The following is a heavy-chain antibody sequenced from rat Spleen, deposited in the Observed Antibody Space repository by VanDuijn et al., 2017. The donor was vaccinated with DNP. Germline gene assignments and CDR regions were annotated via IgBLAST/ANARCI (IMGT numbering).Heavy chain of an antibody. CDR2: ISPSGGGT. CDR3: AKAGGYSPWYFDY. D-gene: IGHD1-11*01. J-gene: IGHJ2*01. CDR1: GFTFSNSG. V-gene: IGHV5-19*01. Sequence: EVQLVESGGGLVQPGRSLKVSCAASGFTFSNSGMHWIRQAPRKGLEWVTSISPSGGGTYYRDSVKGRFTISRDNANRTLYLQMDSLRSEETATYYCAKAGGYSPWYFDYWGQGVMVTVSS.